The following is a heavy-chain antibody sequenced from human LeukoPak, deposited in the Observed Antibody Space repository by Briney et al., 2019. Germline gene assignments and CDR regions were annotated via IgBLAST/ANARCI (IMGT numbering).Heavy chain of an antibody. V-gene: IGHV4-31*03. CDR1: GGSLSSGGYY. CDR2: IYYSGST. D-gene: IGHD3-22*01. CDR3: ATTRSGYYPTVGY. Sequence: SETLSLTCTVSGGSLSSGGYYWSWIRQHPGKGLEWIGYIYYSGSTYYNPSLKSRVTISVDTSKNQFSLKLSSVTAADTAVYYCATTRSGYYPTVGYWGQGTLVTVSS. J-gene: IGHJ4*02.